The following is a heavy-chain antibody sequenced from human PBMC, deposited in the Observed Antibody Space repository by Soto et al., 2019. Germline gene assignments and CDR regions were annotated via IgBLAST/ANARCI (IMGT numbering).Heavy chain of an antibody. J-gene: IGHJ4*02. D-gene: IGHD2-15*01. Sequence: SVKVSCKASGGTFSSYTISWVRQAPGQGLEWMGRIIPILGIANYAQKFQGRVTITADKSTSTAYMELSSLRSEDTAVYYCASTYCSGGSCYSDYWGQEALVTVSS. CDR2: IIPILGIA. CDR3: ASTYCSGGSCYSDY. CDR1: GGTFSSYT. V-gene: IGHV1-69*02.